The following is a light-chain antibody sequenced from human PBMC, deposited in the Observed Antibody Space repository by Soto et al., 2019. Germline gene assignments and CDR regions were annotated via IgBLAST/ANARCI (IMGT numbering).Light chain of an antibody. V-gene: IGKV3-20*01. J-gene: IGKJ1*01. CDR2: GAS. CDR3: QQYNSYFWT. Sequence: EIVFTQSPRTLSLSPGERAPLSCRASQSVSSSYLAWYQQKPGQAPRLLIYGASSRATGIPDRFSGSGSGTDFTFTISRLEPEDFATYYCQQYNSYFWTFGQGTKVDIK. CDR1: QSVSSSY.